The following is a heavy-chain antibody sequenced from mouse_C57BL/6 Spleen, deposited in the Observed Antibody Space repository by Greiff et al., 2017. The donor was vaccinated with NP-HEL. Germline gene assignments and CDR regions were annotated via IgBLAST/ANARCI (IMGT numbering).Heavy chain of an antibody. J-gene: IGHJ1*03. Sequence: EVQLVESGGGLVQPKGSLKLSCAASGFSFNTYAMNWVRQAPGKGLEWVARIRSKSNNYATYYADSVKDRFTISRDDSESMLYLQMNNLKTEDTAMYYCVRQGWNWYFDVWGTGTTVTVSS. V-gene: IGHV10-1*01. D-gene: IGHD2-3*01. CDR2: IRSKSNNYAT. CDR3: VRQGWNWYFDV. CDR1: GFSFNTYA.